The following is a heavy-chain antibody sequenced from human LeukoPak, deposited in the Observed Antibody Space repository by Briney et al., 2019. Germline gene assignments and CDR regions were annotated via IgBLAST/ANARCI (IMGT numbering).Heavy chain of an antibody. D-gene: IGHD1-1*01. CDR1: GFTFSHYW. V-gene: IGHV3-7*02. CDR3: ANEMNWSFGY. J-gene: IGHJ4*02. Sequence: GGSLRLSCAASGFTFSHYWMSWVRQAPGKGLEWVATIKPDGSYNDYVDSVKGRFTISRDNAKNSLYLQMSSLRAEDTAVYYCANEMNWSFGYWGQGTLVTVSS. CDR2: IKPDGSYN.